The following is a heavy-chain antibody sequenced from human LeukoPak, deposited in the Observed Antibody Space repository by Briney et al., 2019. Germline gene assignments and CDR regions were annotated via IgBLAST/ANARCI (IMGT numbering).Heavy chain of an antibody. CDR1: GYIFTDYY. J-gene: IGHJ6*02. CDR3: ARDYSNYDYYYAMDV. D-gene: IGHD4-11*01. V-gene: IGHV1-2*06. Sequence: GASVKVSCRAAGYIFTDYYVHWVRQALGEGLEWMGRINSNSGGTNYAQRFQGRVTMTRDTSISTAYMELSRLGSDDTAVYYCARDYSNYDYYYAMDVWGQGTTVTVSS. CDR2: INSNSGGT.